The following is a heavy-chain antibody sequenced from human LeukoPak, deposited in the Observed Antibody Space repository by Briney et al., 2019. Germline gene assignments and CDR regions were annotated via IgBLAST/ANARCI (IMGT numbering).Heavy chain of an antibody. J-gene: IGHJ2*01. CDR1: GGCISSGGYY. V-gene: IGHV4-31*03. D-gene: IGHD4-23*01. CDR2: IYYSGST. CDR3: ARWRGDYGGSPRYFDL. Sequence: SETLSLTCTVSGGCISSGGYYWSWIRQHPGKGLEWIGYIYYSGSTYYNPSLKSRVTISVDTSKNQFSLKLSSVTAADTAVYYCARWRGDYGGSPRYFDLWGRGTLVTVSS.